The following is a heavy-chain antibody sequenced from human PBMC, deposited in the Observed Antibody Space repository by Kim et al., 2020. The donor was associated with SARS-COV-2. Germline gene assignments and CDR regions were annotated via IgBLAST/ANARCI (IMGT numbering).Heavy chain of an antibody. CDR1: AGSLSGIGDN. V-gene: IGHV4-39*01. CDR3: ARIDSSYFYMDV. J-gene: IGHJ6*03. CDR2: IYRGEST. Sequence: SETLSLTCTVSAGSLSGIGDNWGLGWIRQPPGKGLEWIGNIYRGESTYYSPSLKSRVTLSADTSKNQFSLRLSFVTAADTAVYYCARIDSSYFYMDVWG.